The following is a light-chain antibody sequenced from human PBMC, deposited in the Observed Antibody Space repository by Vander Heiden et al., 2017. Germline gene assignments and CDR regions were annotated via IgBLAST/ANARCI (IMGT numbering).Light chain of an antibody. CDR3: LLSYTTTYVV. Sequence: QAAVTQKPSLTVSPGGTVTLTCGSSTGAVATGHYPYWFQQKPGQAPRTLIYDTSIKHSWTPARFSGSLLGGKAALTLSGAQPEDEAEYYCLLSYTTTYVVFGGGTKLTVL. J-gene: IGLJ2*01. V-gene: IGLV7-46*01. CDR2: DTS. CDR1: TGAVATGHY.